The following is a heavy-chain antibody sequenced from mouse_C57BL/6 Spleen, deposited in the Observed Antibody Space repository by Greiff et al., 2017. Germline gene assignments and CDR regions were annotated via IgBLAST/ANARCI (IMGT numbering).Heavy chain of an antibody. J-gene: IGHJ1*03. V-gene: IGHV1-52*01. CDR1: GYTFTSYW. Sequence: QVQLQQPGAELVRPGSSVKLSCKASGYTFTSYWMHWVKQRPIQGLEWIGNIDPSDSETHYNQKFKDKATLTVDKSSSTAYMQLSRLTSEDSAVYNCARGEYYSGSSDWCFEVCGTGTTGTVSS. CDR2: IDPSDSET. D-gene: IGHD1-1*01. CDR3: ARGEYYSGSSDWCFEV.